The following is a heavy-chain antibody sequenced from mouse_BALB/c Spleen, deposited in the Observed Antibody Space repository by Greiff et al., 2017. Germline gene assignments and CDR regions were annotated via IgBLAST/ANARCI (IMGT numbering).Heavy chain of an antibody. D-gene: IGHD1-1*01. CDR1: GFTFSSYG. J-gene: IGHJ4*01. CDR2: INSNGGST. Sequence: EVQRVESGGGLVQPGGSLKLSCAASGFTFSSYGMSWVRQTPDKRLELVATINSNGGSTYYPDSVKGRFTISRDNAKNTLYLQMSSLKSEDTAMYYCARAYYGSSYEGNYYAMDYWGQGTSVTVSS. CDR3: ARAYYGSSYEGNYYAMDY. V-gene: IGHV5-6-3*01.